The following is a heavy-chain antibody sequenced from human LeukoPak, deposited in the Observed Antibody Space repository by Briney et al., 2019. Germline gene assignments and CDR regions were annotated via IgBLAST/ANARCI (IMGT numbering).Heavy chain of an antibody. CDR1: GFTFDKYW. Sequence: GGSLRLSCAASGFTFDKYWMDWVRQAPGKGLEWLAQINQDGRVKHYVDSVKGRFTISRDNAKNLVSLQMSSLRAEDTAVYYCARGSDYSNGNIYEDDFEYWGQGTLVTVSS. D-gene: IGHD2-8*01. J-gene: IGHJ4*02. CDR2: INQDGRVK. V-gene: IGHV3-7*01. CDR3: ARGSDYSNGNIYEDDFEY.